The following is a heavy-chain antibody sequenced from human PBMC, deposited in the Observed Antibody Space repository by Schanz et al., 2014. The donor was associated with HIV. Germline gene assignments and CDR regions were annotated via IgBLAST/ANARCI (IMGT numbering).Heavy chain of an antibody. CDR1: GYTFSSYH. CDR2: IIPIFGTT. D-gene: IGHD2-15*01. J-gene: IGHJ4*02. V-gene: IGHV1-69*01. CDR3: ARSASVISSGWCSGNACYSGAFHS. Sequence: QVQLVQSGAEVKKPGASVKVSCKASGYTFSSYHMHWVRQAPGQGLEWMGGIIPIFGTTNYAQKFQGRVTITADESTSTAYMELSNLRSEDTAVYFCARSASVISSGWCSGNACYSGAFHSWGQGSLVIVSS.